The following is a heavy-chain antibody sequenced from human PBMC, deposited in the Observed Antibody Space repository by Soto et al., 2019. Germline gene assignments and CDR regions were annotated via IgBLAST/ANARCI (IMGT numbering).Heavy chain of an antibody. V-gene: IGHV3-21*01. J-gene: IGHJ4*02. CDR3: ARGGPFGSGYDFLVGH. D-gene: IGHD5-12*01. CDR2: ISSSSSYI. Sequence: GGCLRLSCAASRFTLSSYSINWVSQAPEKGLEWVSSISSSSSYIYYADSVKGRFTISRDNAKNSLYLQMNSLRAEDTAVYYCARGGPFGSGYDFLVGHWGKGTLVTVSS. CDR1: RFTLSSYS.